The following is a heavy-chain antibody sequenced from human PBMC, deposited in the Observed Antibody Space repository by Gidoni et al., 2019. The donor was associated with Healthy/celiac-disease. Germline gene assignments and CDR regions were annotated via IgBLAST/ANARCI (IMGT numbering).Heavy chain of an antibody. D-gene: IGHD3-16*02. CDR3: ARAGRSGSYDYVWGSYRVDAFDI. V-gene: IGHV1-69*01. Sequence: QVQLVQSGAEVKKPGSSVKVSCKASGGTFSSYAISWVRQAPGQGLEGMGGIIPIFGTANYAQKFQGRVTITADESTSTAYMELSSLRSEDTAVYYCARAGRSGSYDYVWGSYRVDAFDIWGQGTMVTVSS. J-gene: IGHJ3*02. CDR2: IIPIFGTA. CDR1: GGTFSSYA.